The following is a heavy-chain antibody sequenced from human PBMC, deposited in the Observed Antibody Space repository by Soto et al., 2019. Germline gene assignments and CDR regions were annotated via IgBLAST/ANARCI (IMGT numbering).Heavy chain of an antibody. CDR2: IQSKTYGEAT. Sequence: EVQLVESGGGLLKPGESVRLSCAASGFSFDNALMNWVRQAPGKGLEWVGRIQSKTYGEATDYAAPVKGRFTISRDVSKHTLYLHMNILKAEDSPVYYCTSGLRVVAAASRLAGYWGQGTLVTVSS. V-gene: IGHV3-15*07. CDR3: TSGLRVVAAASRLAGY. D-gene: IGHD2-15*01. CDR1: GFSFDNAL. J-gene: IGHJ4*02.